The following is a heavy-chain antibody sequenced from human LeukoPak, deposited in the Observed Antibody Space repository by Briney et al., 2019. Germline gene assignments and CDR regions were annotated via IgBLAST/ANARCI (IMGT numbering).Heavy chain of an antibody. Sequence: PGGSLRLSCAASGFTFSSYSMNWVRQAPGKGLEWVSSISSSSSYIYYADSVKGRFTISRDNAKNSLYLQMNSLRAEDTAVYYCARAGSSWYYFDYWGQGTLATVSS. D-gene: IGHD6-13*01. V-gene: IGHV3-21*01. CDR2: ISSSSSYI. CDR3: ARAGSSWYYFDY. J-gene: IGHJ4*02. CDR1: GFTFSSYS.